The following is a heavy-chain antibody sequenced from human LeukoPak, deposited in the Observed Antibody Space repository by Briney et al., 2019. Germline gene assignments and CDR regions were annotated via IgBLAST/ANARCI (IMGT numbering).Heavy chain of an antibody. J-gene: IGHJ4*02. V-gene: IGHV4-34*01. D-gene: IGHD3-16*01. CDR1: GGSFSGYY. CDR3: ARDHDSNYFDY. CDR2: INHSGSI. Sequence: SETLSLTCAVYGGSFSGYYWSWIRQPPGKGLEWIGEINHSGSINYNPSLTSRVTISVDTSKSQFSLKLSSVTAADTAVYYCARDHDSNYFDYWGQGTLVTVSS.